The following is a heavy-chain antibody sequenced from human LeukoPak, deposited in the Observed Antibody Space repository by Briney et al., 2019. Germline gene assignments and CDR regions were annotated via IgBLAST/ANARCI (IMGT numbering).Heavy chain of an antibody. Sequence: SQTLSLTCAISGDSVSSNSAAWNWFRQSPSRGLEWLGRTYYRSKWYNDYEVSVKSRITINPDTSKNQFSLQLNSVTPEDTAVYYCAREDWYYGSGSYLSFRVSSVQENAFDIWGQGTMVTVSS. CDR1: GDSVSSNSAA. CDR2: TYYRSKWYN. D-gene: IGHD3-10*01. J-gene: IGHJ3*02. CDR3: AREDWYYGSGSYLSFRVSSVQENAFDI. V-gene: IGHV6-1*01.